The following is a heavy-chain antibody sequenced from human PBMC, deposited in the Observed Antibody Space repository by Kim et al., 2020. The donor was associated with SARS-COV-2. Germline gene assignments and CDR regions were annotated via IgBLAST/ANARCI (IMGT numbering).Heavy chain of an antibody. CDR3: AKGDTAMDPYYYYYGMDV. V-gene: IGHV3-23*03. J-gene: IGHJ6*02. CDR2: IYSGGSST. CDR1: GFTFSSYA. D-gene: IGHD5-18*01. Sequence: GGSLRLSCAASGFTFSSYAMSWVRQAPGKGLEWVSVIYSGGSSTYYADSVKGRFTISRDNSKNTLYLQMNSLRAEDTAVYYCAKGDTAMDPYYYYYGMDVWGQGTTVTVSS.